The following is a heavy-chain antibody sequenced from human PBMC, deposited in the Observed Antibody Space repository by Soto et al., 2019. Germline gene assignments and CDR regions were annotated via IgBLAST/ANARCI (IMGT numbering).Heavy chain of an antibody. J-gene: IGHJ6*02. CDR1: GVSFNNNG. V-gene: IGHV1-69*01. CDR2: VSPPFRTS. CDR3: ARVLYYGSGSYSPYGMDV. D-gene: IGHD3-10*01. Sequence: QVQLVQSGAEVKKPGSSVKVSCKTSGVSFNNNGIGWVRQAPGHGLEWMGGVSPPFRTSNYARKFQGRISITADAFTGTVNMELSSLTSEDTAQYYCARVLYYGSGSYSPYGMDVWGQETTVTVSS.